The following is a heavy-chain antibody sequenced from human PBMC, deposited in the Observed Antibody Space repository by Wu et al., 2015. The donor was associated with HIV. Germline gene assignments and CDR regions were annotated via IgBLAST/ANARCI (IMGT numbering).Heavy chain of an antibody. V-gene: IGHV1-46*03. CDR3: ARDGETMVRGRDYFDY. J-gene: IGHJ4*02. D-gene: IGHD3-10*01. Sequence: QVQLVQSGAEVKKPGASVKVSCKASGYTFTSYYMHWVRQAPGQGLEWMGIINPSGGSTSYAQKFQGRVTMTRDTSTSTVYMELSSLRSEDTAVYYCARDGETMVRGRDYFDYWGQGTLVTVSS. CDR1: GYTFTSYY. CDR2: INPSGGST.